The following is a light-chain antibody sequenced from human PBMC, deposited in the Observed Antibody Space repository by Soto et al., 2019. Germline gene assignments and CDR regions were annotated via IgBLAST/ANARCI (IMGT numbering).Light chain of an antibody. CDR1: TGAVTSGHY. Sequence: QAVVTQEPSLSVSPGGTVTLTSGSSTGAVTSGHYPYWFQQKPGQAPRTPIYDTSDKHSWTPARFSGSLLGGKAALTLSGAQPADEADYYCLLAYPGSYVFGAGTKLTVL. V-gene: IGLV7-46*01. CDR2: DTS. CDR3: LLAYPGSYV. J-gene: IGLJ1*01.